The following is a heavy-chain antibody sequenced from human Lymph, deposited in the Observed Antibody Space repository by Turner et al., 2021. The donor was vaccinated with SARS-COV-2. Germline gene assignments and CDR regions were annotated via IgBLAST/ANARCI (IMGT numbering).Heavy chain of an antibody. D-gene: IGHD5-18*01. CDR3: ARHGNELGIQL. V-gene: IGHV4-59*08. CDR2: ISNSGST. Sequence: QVQLQESGPGLVKPSETLSLTCTVSGGSISSYYWSWFRQPPGKGLEWIGYISNSGSTNYNPSLKSRVTISLDTSKNQFSLKLSSVTAADTAVYYCARHGNELGIQLWGQGTLVTVSS. CDR1: GGSISSYY. J-gene: IGHJ4*02.